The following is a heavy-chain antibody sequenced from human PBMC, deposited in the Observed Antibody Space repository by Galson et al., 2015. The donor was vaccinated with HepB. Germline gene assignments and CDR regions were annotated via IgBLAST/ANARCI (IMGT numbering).Heavy chain of an antibody. Sequence: SLRLSCAASGFTFSSYGMHWVRQAPGKGLEWVAVIWYDGSNKYYADSVKGRFTISRDNSKNTLYLQMNSLRAEDTAVYYCARGGYSSPRDELDYWGQGTLVTVSS. V-gene: IGHV3-33*01. CDR1: GFTFSSYG. CDR2: IWYDGSNK. J-gene: IGHJ4*02. D-gene: IGHD6-13*01. CDR3: ARGGYSSPRDELDY.